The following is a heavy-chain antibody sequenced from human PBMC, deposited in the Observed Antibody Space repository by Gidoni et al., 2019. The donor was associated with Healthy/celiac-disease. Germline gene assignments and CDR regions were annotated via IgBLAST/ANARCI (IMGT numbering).Heavy chain of an antibody. CDR1: GFTFDDYA. Sequence: EVQLVESGGGLVQLGRSLRLSCAASGFTFDDYAMHWVRQAPGKGLEWVSGISWNSGSIGYADSVKGRFTISRDNAKNSLYLQMNSLRAEDTALYYCAKGFDSSSPFDYWGQGTLVTVSS. V-gene: IGHV3-9*01. CDR2: ISWNSGSI. CDR3: AKGFDSSSPFDY. D-gene: IGHD3-22*01. J-gene: IGHJ4*02.